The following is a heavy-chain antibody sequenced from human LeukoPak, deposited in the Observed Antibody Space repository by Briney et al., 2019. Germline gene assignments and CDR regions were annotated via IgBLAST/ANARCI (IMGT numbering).Heavy chain of an antibody. J-gene: IGHJ5*02. Sequence: ASVKVSCKVSGYTLTELSMHWVRQAPGKGLEWMGGFDPEGGEITYSQEFQGRVTMTEDTSTDTAYMELSSLRSDDTAVYYCTTGGVRRQLVQNWFDPWGQGTLVTVSS. CDR2: FDPEGGEI. CDR1: GYTLTELS. D-gene: IGHD6-13*01. V-gene: IGHV1-24*01. CDR3: TTGGVRRQLVQNWFDP.